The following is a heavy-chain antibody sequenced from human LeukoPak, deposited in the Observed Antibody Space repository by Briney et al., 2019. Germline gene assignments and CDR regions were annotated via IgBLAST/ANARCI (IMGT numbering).Heavy chain of an antibody. V-gene: IGHV4-39*02. CDR2: IYYSGST. J-gene: IGHJ4*02. Sequence: SETLSLTCTVSGGSISSSSHYWGWIRQPPGKGLEWIGSIYYSGSTYYNPSLKSRVTISVDTSKNQFSLKLSSVTAADTAVYYCARDFSGWPFDYWSQGTLVTVSS. CDR3: ARDFSGWPFDY. D-gene: IGHD6-19*01. CDR1: GGSISSSSHY.